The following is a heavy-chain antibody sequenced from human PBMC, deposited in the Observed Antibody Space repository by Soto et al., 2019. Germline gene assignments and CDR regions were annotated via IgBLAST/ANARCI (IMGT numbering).Heavy chain of an antibody. CDR2: ISGSGGST. V-gene: IGHV3-23*01. CDR1: GFTFSSYA. J-gene: IGHJ5*02. D-gene: IGHD3-22*01. Sequence: GGSLRLSCAASGFTFSSYAMSWVRQAPGKGLEWVSAISGSGGSTYYADSVKGRFTISRDNSKNTLYLQMNSLRAEDTAVYYCAKGPLYYDSSGPAPTWGRGTLVTVSS. CDR3: AKGPLYYDSSGPAPT.